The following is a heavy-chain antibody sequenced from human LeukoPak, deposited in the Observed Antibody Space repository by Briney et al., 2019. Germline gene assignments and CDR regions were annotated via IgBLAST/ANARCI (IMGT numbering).Heavy chain of an antibody. CDR1: GGSFSGYY. J-gene: IGHJ6*02. Sequence: SETLSLTCAVYGGSFSGYYWSWIRQPPGKGLEWIGYIYYSGSTNYNPSLKSRDTISVDTSKNQFSLKLGSVTAADTAVYYCARGQIFGVVRNYYYYGMDVWGQGTKVTVSS. D-gene: IGHD3-3*01. V-gene: IGHV4-59*12. CDR2: IYYSGST. CDR3: ARGQIFGVVRNYYYYGMDV.